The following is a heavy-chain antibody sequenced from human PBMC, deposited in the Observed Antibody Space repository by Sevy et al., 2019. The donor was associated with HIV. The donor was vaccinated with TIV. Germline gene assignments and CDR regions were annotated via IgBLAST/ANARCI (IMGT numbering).Heavy chain of an antibody. J-gene: IGHJ4*02. CDR3: ARLEYPIFDY. CDR1: GGSISSSSYY. V-gene: IGHV4-39*01. Sequence: SETLSLTCTVSGGSISSSSYYWGWIRQPPGKGLEWIGSIYYSGSTYYNPSLKSRVTISVDTSKNQFSLKLSSVTAADTAVYYCARLEYPIFDYWGQGTLVTVSS. CDR2: IYYSGST.